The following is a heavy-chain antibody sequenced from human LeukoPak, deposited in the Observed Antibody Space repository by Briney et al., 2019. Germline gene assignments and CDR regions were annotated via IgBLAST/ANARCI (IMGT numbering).Heavy chain of an antibody. J-gene: IGHJ5*02. CDR1: GGSISSGGYY. Sequence: SPTLSLTCTVSGGSISSGGYYWSWIRQHPGKGLAWIGYIYYSGSTYYNPSLKSRVTISVDTSKNQFSLKLSSVTAADTAVYYCARADNWDNWFDPWGQGTLVTVSS. CDR3: ARADNWDNWFDP. CDR2: IYYSGST. D-gene: IGHD1-26*01. V-gene: IGHV4-31*03.